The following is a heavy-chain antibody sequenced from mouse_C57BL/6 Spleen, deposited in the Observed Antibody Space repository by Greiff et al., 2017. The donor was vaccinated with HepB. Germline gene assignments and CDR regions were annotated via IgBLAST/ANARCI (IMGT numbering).Heavy chain of an antibody. CDR3: ARGCTSITTVVATDYFDY. J-gene: IGHJ2*01. CDR2: IYPGSGST. D-gene: IGHD1-1*01. V-gene: IGHV1-55*01. Sequence: VQLQQSGAELVKPGASVKMSCKASGYTFTSYWITWVKQRPGQGLEWIGDIYPGSGSTNYNEKFKSKATLTVDTSSSTAYMQLSSLTSEDSAVYYCARGCTSITTVVATDYFDYWGQGTTLTVSS. CDR1: GYTFTSYW.